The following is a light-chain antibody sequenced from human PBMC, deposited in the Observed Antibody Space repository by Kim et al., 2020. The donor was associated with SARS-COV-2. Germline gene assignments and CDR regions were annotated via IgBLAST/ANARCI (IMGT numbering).Light chain of an antibody. V-gene: IGLV1-44*01. CDR1: SSNIGSNT. CDR2: SNN. J-gene: IGLJ3*02. CDR3: AAWDDSLTGV. Sequence: ELTQPPSASGTPGQRVTISCSGSSSNIGSNTVNWYQQLPGTAPKLLIYSNNQRPSGVPDRFSGSKSGTSASLAISGLQSEDEADYYCAAWDDSLTGVF.